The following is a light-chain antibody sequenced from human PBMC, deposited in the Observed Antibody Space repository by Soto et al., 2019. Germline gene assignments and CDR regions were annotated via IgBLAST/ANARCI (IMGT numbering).Light chain of an antibody. CDR2: EVS. Sequence: QSALTQPASVTGSPGQSITISCTETGSDVYNSVSWYQQHPGNAPKLKIYEVSKRPSGVSNRFSGSKSGDTASLTISGLQAEDEAYYYCSSYTTSSTLDVVFGGGTKLTVL. V-gene: IGLV2-14*01. J-gene: IGLJ2*01. CDR1: GSDVYNS. CDR3: SSYTTSSTLDVV.